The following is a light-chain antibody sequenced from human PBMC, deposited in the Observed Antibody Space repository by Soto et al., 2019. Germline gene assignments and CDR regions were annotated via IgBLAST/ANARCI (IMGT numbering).Light chain of an antibody. V-gene: IGLV2-14*03. Sequence: QSALTQPASVSGSHGRSVTISCTGSSSDVGDFNYVSWYQHLPGRAPKHIIYDVNNRPSGISYRFSASKSGRTASLTIAGLQADDEADYNCSSYSCSSTTEVFGRGTKLAVL. CDR3: SSYSCSSTTEV. J-gene: IGLJ2*01. CDR2: DVN. CDR1: SSDVGDFNY.